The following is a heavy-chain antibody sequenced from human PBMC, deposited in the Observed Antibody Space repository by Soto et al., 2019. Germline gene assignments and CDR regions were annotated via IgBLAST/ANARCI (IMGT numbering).Heavy chain of an antibody. CDR3: ASGDGYGDAFDI. CDR2: ISAYNGNT. CDR1: GYTFTSNG. Sequence: GTSVKVSCTASGYTFTSNGISWVRQAPGQGLEWMGWISAYNGNTNYAQKLQGRVTMTTDTSTSTAYMELRSLRSDDTAVYYCASGDGYGDAFDIWGQGTMVTVSS. V-gene: IGHV1-18*01. D-gene: IGHD5-12*01. J-gene: IGHJ3*02.